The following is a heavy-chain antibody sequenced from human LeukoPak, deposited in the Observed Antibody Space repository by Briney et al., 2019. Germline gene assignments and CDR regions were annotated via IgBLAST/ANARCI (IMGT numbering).Heavy chain of an antibody. J-gene: IGHJ3*02. CDR3: AREYSSSWYRDAFDI. D-gene: IGHD6-13*01. V-gene: IGHV3-7*01. CDR1: GFTFSSYW. Sequence: QPWGSLRLSCAASGFTFSSYWMSWVRQAPGKGLEWVANIKQDGSEKYYVDSVKGRFTISRDNAKNSLYLQMNSLRAEDTAVYYCAREYSSSWYRDAFDIWGQGTMVTVSP. CDR2: IKQDGSEK.